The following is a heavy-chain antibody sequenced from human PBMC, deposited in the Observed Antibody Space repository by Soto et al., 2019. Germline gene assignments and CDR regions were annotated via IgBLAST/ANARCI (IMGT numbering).Heavy chain of an antibody. D-gene: IGHD3-22*01. CDR3: TRDARYYYDSSGYYY. J-gene: IGHJ4*02. CDR1: GFTFGDYA. V-gene: IGHV3-49*04. Sequence: GWSLRLSCTASGFTFGDYAMSWVRQAPGKGLEWVGFIRSKAYGGTTEYAASVKGRFTISRDDSKSIAYLQMNSLKTEDTAVYYCTRDARYYYDSSGYYYWGQGTLVTVSS. CDR2: IRSKAYGGTT.